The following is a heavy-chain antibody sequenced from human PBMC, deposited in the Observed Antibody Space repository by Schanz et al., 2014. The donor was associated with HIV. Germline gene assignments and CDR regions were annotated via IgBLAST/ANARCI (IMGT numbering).Heavy chain of an antibody. J-gene: IGHJ4*02. V-gene: IGHV3-21*01. CDR1: GFTFSSYS. CDR2: ISSSSTYI. Sequence: EVQLVESGGGLVKPGGSLRLSCAASGFTFSSYSMNWVRQAPGKGLEWVSSISSSSTYIYYADSVKGRFTISRDNAKNSLYLQMNSLRAADTAIYYCARERVGAIDCWGQGTLVTVSS. CDR3: ARERVGAIDC. D-gene: IGHD1-26*01.